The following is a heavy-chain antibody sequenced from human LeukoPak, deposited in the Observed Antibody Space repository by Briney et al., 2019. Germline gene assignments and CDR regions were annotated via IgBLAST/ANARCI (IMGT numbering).Heavy chain of an antibody. CDR2: IYYSWST. CDR1: GGSISSDY. D-gene: IGHD3-3*01. Sequence: SETLSLTCTVSGGSISSDYWSWIRQPPGKGLEWIGYIYYSWSTKYKPSLKSRVTISVDTSKNQFSLKLSSVTAADTAVYYCARGRFLDAFDIWGQGTMVTVSS. CDR3: ARGRFLDAFDI. J-gene: IGHJ3*02. V-gene: IGHV4-59*01.